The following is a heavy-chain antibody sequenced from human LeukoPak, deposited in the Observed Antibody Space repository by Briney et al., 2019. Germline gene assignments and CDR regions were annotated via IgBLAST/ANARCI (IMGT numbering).Heavy chain of an antibody. J-gene: IGHJ4*02. CDR3: ARDKGRIVGATDH. D-gene: IGHD1-26*01. Sequence: GGSLRLSCAASGFTFGSYSMNWVRQAPGKGLEWVSYISSSSSTIYYADSVKGRFTISRDNAKNSLYLQMNSLRAEDTAVYYCARDKGRIVGATDHWGQGTLVTVSS. V-gene: IGHV3-48*01. CDR2: ISSSSSTI. CDR1: GFTFGSYS.